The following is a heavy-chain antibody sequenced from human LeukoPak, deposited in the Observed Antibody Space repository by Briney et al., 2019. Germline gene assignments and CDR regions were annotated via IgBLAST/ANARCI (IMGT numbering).Heavy chain of an antibody. CDR2: INEDGSIQ. Sequence: GGSLRLSCVASGLTFSSYWMTWVRQAPGKGLEWLANINEDGSIQYYLDSVRGRFTISRDNAKTSVYLQLNSLRADDTAVYYCARDVWTGVAVSDYWGQGTLVTVSS. CDR3: ARDVWTGVAVSDY. CDR1: GLTFSSYW. V-gene: IGHV3-7*01. J-gene: IGHJ4*02. D-gene: IGHD6-19*01.